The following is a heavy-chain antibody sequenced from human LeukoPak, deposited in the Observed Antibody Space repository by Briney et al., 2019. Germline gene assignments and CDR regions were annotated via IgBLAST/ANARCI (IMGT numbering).Heavy chain of an antibody. Sequence: PGGSLRLSCAASGFSFSTSWMHWVRQAPGKGLVWVSLTNGVASRTIYADSVKGRFTISRDNAKNTLYLQMNSLRADDTAVYYCARDREFTMDVWGQGTTVTVSS. V-gene: IGHV3-74*01. CDR1: GFSFSTSW. D-gene: IGHD3-10*01. J-gene: IGHJ6*02. CDR3: ARDREFTMDV. CDR2: TNGVASRT.